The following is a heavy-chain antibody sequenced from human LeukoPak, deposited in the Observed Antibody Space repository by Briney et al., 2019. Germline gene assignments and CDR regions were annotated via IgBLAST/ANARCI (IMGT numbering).Heavy chain of an antibody. CDR2: INPNSDGT. J-gene: IGHJ4*02. CDR1: GYTFTGYY. D-gene: IGHD6-19*01. V-gene: IGHV1-2*02. CDR3: ARDQGSGWPSFDY. Sequence: ASVKVSCKASGYTFTGYYMHWVRQAPGQGLEWLGSINPNSDGTNYAQKFQGRVTMTREKSIGTAYMELSRLRSDDTAVYYCARDQGSGWPSFDYWGQGTLVTVSS.